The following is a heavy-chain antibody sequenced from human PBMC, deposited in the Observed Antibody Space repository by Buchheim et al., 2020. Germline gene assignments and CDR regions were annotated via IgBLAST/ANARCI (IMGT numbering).Heavy chain of an antibody. J-gene: IGHJ5*02. V-gene: IGHV3-23*02. CDR2: IYGNGNT. CDR3: KGHGSGSA. Sequence: EVQLLESGGDLVQPGGSLRLSCAASGFPLRNNGMSWIRQAPGKGLEWVADIYGNGNTCYGDSVKGRFSISKDSSKNILYLQMNSLRDDDTAVYYCKGHGSGSAWGQGTL. D-gene: IGHD6-19*01. CDR1: GFPLRNNG.